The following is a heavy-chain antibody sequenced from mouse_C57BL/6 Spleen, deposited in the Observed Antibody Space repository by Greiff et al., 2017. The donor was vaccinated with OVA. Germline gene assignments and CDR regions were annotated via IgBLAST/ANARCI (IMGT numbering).Heavy chain of an antibody. J-gene: IGHJ3*01. CDR2: IYWDDDK. V-gene: IGHV8-12*01. Sequence: QVTLKECGPGILQSSQTLSLTCSFSGFSLSTSGMGVSWIRQPSGKGLEWLAHIYWDDDKRYNPSLKSRLTISKDTSRNQVFLKITSVDTADTATYYCARTSLTWFAYWGQGTLVTVSA. CDR1: GFSLSTSGMG. CDR3: ARTSLTWFAY. D-gene: IGHD6-1*01.